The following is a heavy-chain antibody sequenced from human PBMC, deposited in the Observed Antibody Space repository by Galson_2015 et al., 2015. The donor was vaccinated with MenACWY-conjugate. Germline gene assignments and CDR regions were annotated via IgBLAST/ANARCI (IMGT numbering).Heavy chain of an antibody. CDR2: IYYSGST. Sequence: LSLTCTVPGGSISSYYWSWIRQSPGKGLEWIGYIYYSGSTNYNPSLKSRVTISVDTSKNQFSLKLSSVTAADTAVYYCARGTVVVVAARVSYYYYGMDVWGQGTTVTVSS. D-gene: IGHD2-15*01. CDR3: ARGTVVVVAARVSYYYYGMDV. CDR1: GGSISSYY. V-gene: IGHV4-59*08. J-gene: IGHJ6*02.